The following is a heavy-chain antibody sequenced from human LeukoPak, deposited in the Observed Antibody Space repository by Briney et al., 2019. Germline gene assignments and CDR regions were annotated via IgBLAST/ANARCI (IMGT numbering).Heavy chain of an antibody. CDR2: INAGNGNT. D-gene: IGHD5-18*01. CDR3: ARGGYSYGPYPAY. CDR1: GYTSTSYA. Sequence: ASVKVSCKASGYTSTSYAMHWVRQAPGQRLEWMGWINAGNGNTKYSQKFQGRVTITRDTSASTAYMELSSLRSEDTAVYYCARGGYSYGPYPAYWGQGTLVTVSS. J-gene: IGHJ4*02. V-gene: IGHV1-3*01.